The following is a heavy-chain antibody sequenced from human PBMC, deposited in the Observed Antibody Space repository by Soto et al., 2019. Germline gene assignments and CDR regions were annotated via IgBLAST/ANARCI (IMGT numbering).Heavy chain of an antibody. D-gene: IGHD6-19*01. Sequence: PGESLKISCKGSGYSFTSYWIGWVRQMPGKGLEWMGIIYPGDSDTRYSPSFQGQVTISADKSISTAYLQWSSLKASDTATYYCAKHPKYYSGFRYFDYWGQGTRVTVSS. J-gene: IGHJ4*02. V-gene: IGHV5-51*01. CDR3: AKHPKYYSGFRYFDY. CDR1: GYSFTSYW. CDR2: IYPGDSDT.